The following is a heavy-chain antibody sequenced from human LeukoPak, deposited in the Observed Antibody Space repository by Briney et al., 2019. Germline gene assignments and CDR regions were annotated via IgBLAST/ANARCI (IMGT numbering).Heavy chain of an antibody. V-gene: IGHV3-23*01. CDR2: IYENGGTT. CDR1: GFTFRSHA. J-gene: IGHJ4*02. CDR3: AKDFRIGYSAHFDY. Sequence: PGGSLRLSCVGSGFTFRSHAMSWVRQAPEKGLEFVSGIYENGGTTYYADPVKGRFPISRDNSKNTLYLQMDSLRGEDTAVYYCAKDFRIGYSAHFDYWGQGALVTVSS. D-gene: IGHD2-21*01.